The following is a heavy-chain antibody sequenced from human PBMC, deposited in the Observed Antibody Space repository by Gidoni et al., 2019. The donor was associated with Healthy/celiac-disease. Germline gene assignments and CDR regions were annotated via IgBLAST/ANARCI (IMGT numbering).Heavy chain of an antibody. CDR1: GGSISSYY. Sequence: QVQLQESGPGLEKPSETLSLTCTVSGGSISSYYWSWIRQPAGKGLAWIGRIYTSGSTHYNPYFKRRVSMSVDTAKNQFSLKLSSVTAADTAVYYCAREIGYYYGSEHKGGFDYWGQGTLVTVSS. V-gene: IGHV4-4*07. CDR2: IYTSGST. J-gene: IGHJ4*02. D-gene: IGHD3-10*01. CDR3: AREIGYYYGSEHKGGFDY.